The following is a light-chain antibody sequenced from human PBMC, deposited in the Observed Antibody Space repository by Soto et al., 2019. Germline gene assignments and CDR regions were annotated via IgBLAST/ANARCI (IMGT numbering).Light chain of an antibody. CDR3: QQYYSYLSIT. CDR1: QGISSY. V-gene: IGKV1-8*01. J-gene: IGKJ5*01. CDR2: AAS. Sequence: AIRMTQSPSSLSASTGDRVTITCRASQGISSYLAWYQQKPGKAPKLLIYAASTLQIGVPSRFSGSGSGTDFTLTISCLQSEDFATYYCQQYYSYLSITFGQGTRLESK.